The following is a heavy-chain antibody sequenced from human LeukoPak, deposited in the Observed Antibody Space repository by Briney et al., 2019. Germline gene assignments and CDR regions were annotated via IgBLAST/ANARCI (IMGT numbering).Heavy chain of an antibody. D-gene: IGHD6-19*01. CDR2: IYYSGST. CDR1: GGSISSGDYY. CDR3: ARYSSGWYEPNWFDP. J-gene: IGHJ5*02. V-gene: IGHV4-30-4*02. Sequence: SETLSLTCTVSGGSISSGDYYWSWIRQPPGKGLEWIGYIYYSGSTYYNPSLKSRVTISVDTSKNQLSLKLSSVTAADTAVYYCARYSSGWYEPNWFDPWGQGTLVTVSS.